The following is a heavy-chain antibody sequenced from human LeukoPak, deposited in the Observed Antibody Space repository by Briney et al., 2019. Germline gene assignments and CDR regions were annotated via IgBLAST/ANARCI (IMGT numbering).Heavy chain of an antibody. D-gene: IGHD6-6*01. V-gene: IGHV1-46*01. CDR3: ARTAARRFDY. Sequence: ASVEVSCKASGYTFTGYYMHWVRQAPGQGLEWMGRINPTGGSTTYAQKFQGRVTMTRDTSTSTVYMELSSLRSDDTAVYYCARTAARRFDYWGQGTLVTVSS. J-gene: IGHJ4*02. CDR2: INPTGGST. CDR1: GYTFTGYY.